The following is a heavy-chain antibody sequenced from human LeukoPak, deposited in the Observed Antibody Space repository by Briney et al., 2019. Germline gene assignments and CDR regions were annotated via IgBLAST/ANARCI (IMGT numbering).Heavy chain of an antibody. J-gene: IGHJ2*01. V-gene: IGHV3-48*03. CDR2: ISSSGSTI. D-gene: IGHD6-19*01. CDR3: ARDPGYSSGWYSIGWYFDL. Sequence: GGSLRLSCAASGFTFSSHEMNWVRQAPGKGLEWVSYISSSGSTIYYADSVKGRFTISRDNAKNSLYLQMNSLRAEDTAVYYCARDPGYSSGWYSIGWYFDLWGRGTLVTFSS. CDR1: GFTFSSHE.